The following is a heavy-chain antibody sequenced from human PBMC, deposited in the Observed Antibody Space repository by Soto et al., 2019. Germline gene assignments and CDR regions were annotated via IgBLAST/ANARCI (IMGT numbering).Heavy chain of an antibody. CDR1: SGSISNSNW. CDR3: ARDLSAWGTKYFDY. CDR2: IYHSGST. J-gene: IGHJ4*02. V-gene: IGHV4-4*02. D-gene: IGHD7-27*01. Sequence: QVQLQESGPGLVKPSGTLSLTCAVSSGSISNSNWWSWVRQPPGKGLEWIGEIYHSGSTNYNPSLKSRGTISVDKSKNQCSLKLNSVPAADTAVYYCARDLSAWGTKYFDYWGQGTLVTVSS.